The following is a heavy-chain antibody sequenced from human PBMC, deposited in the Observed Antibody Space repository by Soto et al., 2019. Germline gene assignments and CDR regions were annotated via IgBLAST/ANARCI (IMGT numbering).Heavy chain of an antibody. CDR1: GFTLRGYW. V-gene: IGHV3-74*01. J-gene: IGHJ4*02. D-gene: IGHD1-1*01. CDR3: AKDGRLGQVDY. Sequence: EVQLVESGGGLVQPGGSLRLSCAASGFTLRGYWMHWVRQAPGKGLVWVSRINSDGSSTRYADSVQGRFTISRDNAKNTLYLQMNSLRAEDTAVYDCAKDGRLGQVDYWGQGTLVTASS. CDR2: INSDGSST.